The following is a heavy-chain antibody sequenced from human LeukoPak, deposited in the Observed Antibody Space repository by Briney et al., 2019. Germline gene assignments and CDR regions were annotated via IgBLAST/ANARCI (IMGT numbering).Heavy chain of an antibody. CDR3: ARNTIFHP. Sequence: TGGSLRLSCEASGFRFSDYSMNRVRQTPGKGLQWISYISSSDSTTYYTDSVRGRFTISRDNAKSSLYLLMNSLRDEDTGIYYCARNTIFHPWGQGTLVTVSS. D-gene: IGHD3-9*01. CDR2: ISSSDSTT. J-gene: IGHJ5*02. V-gene: IGHV3-48*02. CDR1: GFRFSDYS.